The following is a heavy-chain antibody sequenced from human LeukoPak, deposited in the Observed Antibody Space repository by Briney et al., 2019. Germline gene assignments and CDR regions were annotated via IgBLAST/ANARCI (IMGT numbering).Heavy chain of an antibody. D-gene: IGHD3-16*01. J-gene: IGHJ4*02. CDR1: GFTLSSFW. CDR3: AAAGRGSLDY. Sequence: PGGSLRLSCAASGFTLSSFWMHWVRQAPGKGLEWVSRISSDGSSTNYADSVKGRFAISRDAAKNTLFLQINSLRAEDTAVYLCAAAGRGSLDYWGQGTLVTVSS. CDR2: ISSDGSST. V-gene: IGHV3-74*01.